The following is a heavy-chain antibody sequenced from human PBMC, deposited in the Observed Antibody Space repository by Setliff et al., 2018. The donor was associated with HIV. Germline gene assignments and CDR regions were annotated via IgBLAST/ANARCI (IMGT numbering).Heavy chain of an antibody. D-gene: IGHD1-1*01. J-gene: IGHJ4*02. Sequence: LSLTCAVSGYSIRSGYYWGWIRQSPGKGLEWIGTMFRTGTSYYNPSLTSRVTISQDTSKNQFSLELTSVTAANTAVYYCATVDGTRYLDYWGQGKLVTVSS. CDR3: ATVDGTRYLDY. CDR1: GYSIRSGYY. V-gene: IGHV4-38-2*01. CDR2: MFRTGTS.